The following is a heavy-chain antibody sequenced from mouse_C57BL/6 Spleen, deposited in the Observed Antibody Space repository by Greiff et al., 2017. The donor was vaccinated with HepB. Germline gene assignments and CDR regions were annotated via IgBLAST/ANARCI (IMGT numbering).Heavy chain of an antibody. V-gene: IGHV1-69*01. CDR3: ARSGSGYARDD. CDR1: GYTFTSYW. J-gene: IGHJ4*01. CDR2: IDPSDSYT. Sequence: VQLQQSGAELVMPGASVQLSCKASGYTFTSYWMHWVKQRPGQGLEWIGEIDPSDSYTNYNQNFKGKPTLTVDKSSSTAYMQRGSLTYEDSAVYYGARSGSGYARDDWGQGTSVTVDS. D-gene: IGHD3-1*01.